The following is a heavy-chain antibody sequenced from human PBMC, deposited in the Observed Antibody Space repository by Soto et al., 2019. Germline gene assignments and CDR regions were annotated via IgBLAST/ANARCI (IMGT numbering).Heavy chain of an antibody. Sequence: QVQLVESGGGVVQPGRSLRLSCEASGFTFSNYGMHWVRQAPGKGLEWVAVIWYDGSNKYYADSVKGRFTISRDNSKNTLYLQMNSLRAEDTAVYYCARDPSHGSGSYLDYWGQGTLVTVSS. CDR2: IWYDGSNK. D-gene: IGHD3-10*01. J-gene: IGHJ4*02. CDR3: ARDPSHGSGSYLDY. CDR1: GFTFSNYG. V-gene: IGHV3-33*01.